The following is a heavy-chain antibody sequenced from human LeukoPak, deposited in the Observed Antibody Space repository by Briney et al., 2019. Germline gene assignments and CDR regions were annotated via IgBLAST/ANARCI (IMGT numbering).Heavy chain of an antibody. Sequence: SEALSLTCAVSGGSISGGKDFWGWIRQSPGKGLEWIGSIYYTGSTYYNPSLKSRVTISVDTSKSEFSLMVHSVTAADTAMYYCARRGITYSTSFFDSWGQGTLVTVSS. V-gene: IGHV4-39*01. J-gene: IGHJ4*02. D-gene: IGHD6-13*01. CDR3: ARRGITYSTSFFDS. CDR1: GGSISGGKDF. CDR2: IYYTGST.